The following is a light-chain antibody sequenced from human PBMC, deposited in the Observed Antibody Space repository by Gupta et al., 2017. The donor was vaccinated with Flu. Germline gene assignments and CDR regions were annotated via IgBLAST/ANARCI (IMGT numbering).Light chain of an antibody. CDR2: GAS. CDR1: KRISSY. V-gene: IGKV1-9*01. CDR3: QQRNSYTPFT. J-gene: IGKJ3*01. Sequence: SFLSAAVGDRVTITCRASKRISSYLVWYQQKGGKEPKLLIYGASTLQSGVPSRLSGSGSGTEFTITITSPQQEEFVTYYCQQRNSYTPFTFGPGTNLDIK.